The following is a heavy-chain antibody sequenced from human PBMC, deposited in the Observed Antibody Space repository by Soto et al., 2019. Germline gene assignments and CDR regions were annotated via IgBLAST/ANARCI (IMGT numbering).Heavy chain of an antibody. CDR2: IDRAGNGA. CDR3: ARGKYNGSYYFDY. J-gene: IGHJ4*02. V-gene: IGHV3-74*01. D-gene: IGHD1-26*01. Sequence: EVQLVESGGGLVQPGGSLRLSCEVSGFTFGDYWMHWVRQAPGKGLEWVSRIDRAGNGATYADSVRGRFTISRDNAKNTLYLQITSLGVEDTAMYYCARGKYNGSYYFDYVGQGTLVTVSS. CDR1: GFTFGDYW.